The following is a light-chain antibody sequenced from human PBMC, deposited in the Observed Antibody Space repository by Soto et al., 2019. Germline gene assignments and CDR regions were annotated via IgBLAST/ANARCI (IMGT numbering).Light chain of an antibody. J-gene: IGKJ1*01. V-gene: IGKV1-5*01. CDR3: HQYNHWLTWT. CDR1: QSISSW. Sequence: DIQMTQSPSTLSASVGDRVTITCRASQSISSWLAWYQQKPGKAPKLLIYDASSLKSGAPFRFGGSGSGTEFTLTISSLQSEDFAVYYCHQYNHWLTWTFGQGTKVDIK. CDR2: DAS.